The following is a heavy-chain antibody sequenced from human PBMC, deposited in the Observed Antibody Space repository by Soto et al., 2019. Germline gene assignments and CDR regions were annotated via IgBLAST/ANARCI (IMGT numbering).Heavy chain of an antibody. CDR1: GFTFRSYG. V-gene: IGHV3-23*01. Sequence: EVQLLESGGGVVQPGGSLRLSCAASGFTFRSYGMSWVRQAPGKGLEWVSSLSGSGSSIYYADSVKGRFIISRDNSKNALYLQMDSLRVDDTAVYYCAKDFAVVVPAASQGMDVWGQGTTVTVSS. CDR2: LSGSGSSI. D-gene: IGHD2-2*01. CDR3: AKDFAVVVPAASQGMDV. J-gene: IGHJ6*02.